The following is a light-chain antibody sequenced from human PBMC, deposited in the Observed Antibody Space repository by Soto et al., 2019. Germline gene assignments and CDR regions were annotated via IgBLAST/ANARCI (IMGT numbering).Light chain of an antibody. CDR2: AAS. CDR1: QGIDSS. J-gene: IGKJ5*01. V-gene: IGKV1-9*01. Sequence: DLLLTQSPSSLSASXGDRVPITXXASQGIDSSFAWYQQKPGKAPKLLIYAASSLQSGVPSRFSGSGSGTDFTLTISSLQPEDFATYYCQQLHDYPITFGQGTRLEIK. CDR3: QQLHDYPIT.